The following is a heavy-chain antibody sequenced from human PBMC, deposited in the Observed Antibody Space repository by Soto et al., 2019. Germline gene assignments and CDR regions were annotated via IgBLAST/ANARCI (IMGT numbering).Heavy chain of an antibody. CDR1: GGSISSYY. J-gene: IGHJ4*02. CDR3: ARRYGDAFDF. Sequence: SETLSLTCTVSGGSISSYYWSWIRQPPGRGLEWIGYIYYSGSTNYNPSLKSRVTISVDTSKNQFSLKLSSVTAADTAVYYCARRYGDAFDFWGQGTLVTVSS. D-gene: IGHD4-17*01. CDR2: IYYSGST. V-gene: IGHV4-59*08.